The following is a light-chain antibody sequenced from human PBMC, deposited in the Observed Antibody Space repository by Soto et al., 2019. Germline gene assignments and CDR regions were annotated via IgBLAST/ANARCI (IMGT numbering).Light chain of an antibody. Sequence: QSALTQPASVSGSPGQSITISCTGTSSDVGAYNYDSWYQQYPGEAPKVIIYDVSHRPAGVSNHFSGSKSGNTASLTISGFQTQDEADYYCSSYTSAATYVFGTGTKLTVL. CDR2: DVS. CDR1: SSDVGAYNY. J-gene: IGLJ1*01. CDR3: SSYTSAATYV. V-gene: IGLV2-14*01.